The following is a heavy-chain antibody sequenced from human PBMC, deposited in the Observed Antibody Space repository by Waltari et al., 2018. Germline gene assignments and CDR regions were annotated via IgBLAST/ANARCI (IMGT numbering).Heavy chain of an antibody. CDR2: LTWNSGSI. Sequence: EVQLVESGGGLVQPGRSLRLSCAASGFTFDDYAMHCVRQGPGKGLEWVSGLTWNSGSIGYADSVKGRFTISRDNAKNSLYLQMNSLRPEDTAFYYCVKEDYSSDWGVLNSFDYWGQGVLVSVSS. D-gene: IGHD6-19*01. CDR1: GFTFDDYA. J-gene: IGHJ4*02. CDR3: VKEDYSSDWGVLNSFDY. V-gene: IGHV3-9*01.